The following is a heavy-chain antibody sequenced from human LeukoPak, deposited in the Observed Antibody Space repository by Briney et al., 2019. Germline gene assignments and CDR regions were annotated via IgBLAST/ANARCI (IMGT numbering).Heavy chain of an antibody. CDR3: ARDNYGGNSFLFDY. Sequence: SQALSLTCTVSGASISSGSYCWSWIRQPAGKGLEWIGHIYTSGSTNYNPSLKSRVAISVDTSKNQFSLKLSSVTAADTAVYYCARDNYGGNSFLFDYWGQGTLVTVSS. V-gene: IGHV4-61*09. CDR2: IYTSGST. D-gene: IGHD4-23*01. J-gene: IGHJ4*02. CDR1: GASISSGSYC.